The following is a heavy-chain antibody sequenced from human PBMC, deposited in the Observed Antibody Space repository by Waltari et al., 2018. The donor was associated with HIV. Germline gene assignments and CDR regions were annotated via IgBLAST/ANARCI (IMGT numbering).Heavy chain of an antibody. CDR3: AKLLIAVAAPGY. V-gene: IGHV3-7*01. Sequence: EVQLVESGGGLVQPGGSLRLSCAASGFTFSSYWMSWVRQAPGKGLEGVANIKQDGSEKYYVDSVKGRFTISRDNAKNSLYLQMNSLRAEDTAVYYCAKLLIAVAAPGYWGQGTLVTVSS. J-gene: IGHJ4*02. CDR2: IKQDGSEK. D-gene: IGHD6-19*01. CDR1: GFTFSSYW.